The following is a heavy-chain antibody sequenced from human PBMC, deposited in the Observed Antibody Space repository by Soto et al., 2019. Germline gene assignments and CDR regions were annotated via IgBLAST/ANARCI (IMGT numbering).Heavy chain of an antibody. D-gene: IGHD6-13*01. CDR3: AKADYSSSWYYFDY. CDR2: ISYDGSNK. V-gene: IGHV3-30*18. J-gene: IGHJ4*02. CDR1: GFTFSSYG. Sequence: QVQLVESGGGVVQPGRSLRLSCAASGFTFSSYGMHWVRQAPGKGLEWVAVISYDGSNKYYADSVKGRFTISRDNSKNTLYQQMNSLRAEDTAVYYCAKADYSSSWYYFDYWGQGTLVTVSS.